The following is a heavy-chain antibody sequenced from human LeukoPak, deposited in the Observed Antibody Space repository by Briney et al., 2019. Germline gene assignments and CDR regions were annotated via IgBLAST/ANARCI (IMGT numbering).Heavy chain of an antibody. D-gene: IGHD2-15*01. CDR1: GFSFSNYA. V-gene: IGHV3-7*03. CDR3: ARDFGLRCSGGTCYSVYYYGMDV. J-gene: IGHJ6*04. CDR2: IKQGGSEI. Sequence: QAGGSLRLSCSASGFSFSNYAMYWVREAPGKGLEWVANIKQGGSEIYYVDSVKGRFTISRDNAKNSLYLQMNSLRAEDTAVYYCARDFGLRCSGGTCYSVYYYGMDVWGKGTTVTVSS.